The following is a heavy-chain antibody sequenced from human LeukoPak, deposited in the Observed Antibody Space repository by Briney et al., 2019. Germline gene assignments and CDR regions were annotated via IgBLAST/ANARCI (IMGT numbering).Heavy chain of an antibody. CDR1: GYTFTSYG. Sequence: GASVKVSCKASGYTFTSYGISWVRQAPGQGLEWMGIINPSGGSTSYAQKFQGRVTMTRDTSTSTVYMELSSLRSEDTAVYYCAREGYYDSSGYYFAVFDYRGQGTLVTVSS. V-gene: IGHV1-46*01. J-gene: IGHJ4*02. CDR3: AREGYYDSSGYYFAVFDY. CDR2: INPSGGST. D-gene: IGHD3-22*01.